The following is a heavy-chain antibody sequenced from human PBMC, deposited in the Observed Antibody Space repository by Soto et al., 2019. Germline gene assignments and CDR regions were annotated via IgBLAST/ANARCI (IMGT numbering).Heavy chain of an antibody. D-gene: IGHD6-19*01. Sequence: GGSLRLSCAASGFTFSSHDMHWVRQVTGKGLEWVSAIGRGGDTYYPGSVKGRFTISRENAKNSLYLQMNSLTAGDTAVYYCAREYPDTVTSGWYFDYWGQGTLVTVSS. J-gene: IGHJ4*02. CDR2: IGRGGDT. CDR1: GFTFSSHD. V-gene: IGHV3-13*01. CDR3: AREYPDTVTSGWYFDY.